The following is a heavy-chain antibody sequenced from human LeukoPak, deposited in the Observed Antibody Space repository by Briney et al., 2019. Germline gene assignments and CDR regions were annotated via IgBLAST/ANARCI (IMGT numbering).Heavy chain of an antibody. D-gene: IGHD6-25*01. J-gene: IGHJ4*02. Sequence: ASAKVSCKASGYTFTGYYMHWVRQAPGQGLEWMGWINPNSGGTNYAQKFQGRVTMTRDTSISTAYMELSRLRSDDTAVYYCARVYVGYRGYDYWGQGTLVTVSS. V-gene: IGHV1-2*02. CDR2: INPNSGGT. CDR1: GYTFTGYY. CDR3: ARVYVGYRGYDY.